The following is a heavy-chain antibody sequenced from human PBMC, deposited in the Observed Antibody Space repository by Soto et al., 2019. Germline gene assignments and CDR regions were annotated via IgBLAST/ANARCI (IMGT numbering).Heavy chain of an antibody. CDR3: XXXXXXXXXXX. Sequence: EVQVLESGGGLVQPGESLRLSCTASGFTFTTYDMNWVRXXXXXGLEWVSGISGSGTRAYYADSVKGRFTISRDNSKXXLXXXXXXXXXXXXXXXXXXXXXXXXXXXXXGQGTTVTVSS. V-gene: IGHV3-23*01. CDR1: GFTFTTYD. J-gene: IGHJ6*02. CDR2: ISGSGTRA.